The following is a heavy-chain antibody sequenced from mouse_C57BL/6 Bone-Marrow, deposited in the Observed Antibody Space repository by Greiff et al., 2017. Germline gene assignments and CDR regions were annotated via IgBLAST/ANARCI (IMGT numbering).Heavy chain of an antibody. J-gene: IGHJ2*01. CDR1: GYSFTGYY. CDR3: ARWGWSTRDY. D-gene: IGHD2-3*01. CDR2: INPSTGGT. V-gene: IGHV1-42*01. Sequence: EVQLQQSGPELVKPGASVKISCKASGYSFTGYYMNWVKQSPEKSLEWIGEINPSTGGTTYNQKFKAKATLTVDKSSSTAYMQLKSLTSEDSAVYYCARWGWSTRDYWGQGTTLTVSS.